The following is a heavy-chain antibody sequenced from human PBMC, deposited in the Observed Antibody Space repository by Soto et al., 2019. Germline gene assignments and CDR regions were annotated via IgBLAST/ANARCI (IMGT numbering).Heavy chain of an antibody. D-gene: IGHD5-12*01. CDR3: ARGGIVATSTGGDYYYGMDV. V-gene: IGHV1-69*01. J-gene: IGHJ6*02. CDR2: IIPIFGTA. CDR1: GGTFSSYA. Sequence: QVQLVQSGAEVKKTGSSVKVSCKASGGTFSSYAISWVRQAPGQGREWMGGIIPIFGTANYAQKFQGRVTITADESTSTAYMELSSLRSEDTAVYYCARGGIVATSTGGDYYYGMDVWGQGTTVTVSS.